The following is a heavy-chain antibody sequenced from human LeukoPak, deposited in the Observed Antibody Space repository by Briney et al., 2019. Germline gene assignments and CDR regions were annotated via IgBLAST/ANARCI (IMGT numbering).Heavy chain of an antibody. CDR1: GASISRHY. J-gene: IGHJ4*02. Sequence: SETLSLTCTVSGASISRHYCTSIRQPPGKGLEWIGYVYHDGTTNYNPSLKSRVAISIDTSRNQLSLKLSSMTAADTAVYYCARGSARADDYWGQGILVTVSS. CDR2: VYHDGTT. V-gene: IGHV4-59*11. CDR3: ARGSARADDY. D-gene: IGHD4/OR15-4a*01.